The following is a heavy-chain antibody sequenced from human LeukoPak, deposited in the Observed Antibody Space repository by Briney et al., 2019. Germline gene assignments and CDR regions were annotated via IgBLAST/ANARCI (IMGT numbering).Heavy chain of an antibody. D-gene: IGHD3-10*01. V-gene: IGHV3-30-3*01. CDR3: ARDYGSGSYFSGDY. Sequence: PGGSLRLSCAASGFTFSSYAMHWVRQAPGKGLEWVAVISYDGSNKYYADSVKGRFTISRDNSKNTLYLQMNSLRAEDTAVYYCARDYGSGSYFSGDYWGQGTLVTVSS. J-gene: IGHJ4*02. CDR2: ISYDGSNK. CDR1: GFTFSSYA.